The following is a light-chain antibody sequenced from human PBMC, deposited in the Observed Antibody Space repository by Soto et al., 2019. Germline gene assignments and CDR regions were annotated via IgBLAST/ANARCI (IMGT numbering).Light chain of an antibody. Sequence: IVLTQSPATLSLSPGERATLSCRGSQSVRSHLVWYQQKPGQAPRLLIYDASRGATDIPDRFSGSGSGTDFTLTISSLEPEDFAVYYCQQRSNWTITFGQGTRLEIK. V-gene: IGKV3-11*01. CDR2: DAS. J-gene: IGKJ5*01. CDR3: QQRSNWTIT. CDR1: QSVRSH.